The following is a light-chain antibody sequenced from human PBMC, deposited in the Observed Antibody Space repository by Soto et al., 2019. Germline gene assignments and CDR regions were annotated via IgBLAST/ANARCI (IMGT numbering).Light chain of an antibody. J-gene: IGKJ2*01. CDR2: KAS. V-gene: IGKV1-5*03. CDR3: QQYNSYSYT. Sequence: EIQMTQSPSILSASLGDRVTIACRASQSISSYLAWYQQKPGKAPNLLIYKASNLASGVPSRFTGGGSGTDFTLTINSLQPDDSATYFCQQYNSYSYTFGQGTKVDSK. CDR1: QSISSY.